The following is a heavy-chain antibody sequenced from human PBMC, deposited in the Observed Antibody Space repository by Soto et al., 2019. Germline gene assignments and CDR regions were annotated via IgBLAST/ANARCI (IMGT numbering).Heavy chain of an antibody. J-gene: IGHJ6*02. Sequence: QVQLVESGGGVVQPGRSLRLSCAASGFTFSSYGMHWVRQAPGKGLEWVAVIWYDGSNKYYADSVKGRFTISRDNSKNTLYLQMNSLRAEDTAVYYCARDSSSWYGPYYYGMDVWGQGTTVTVSS. CDR3: ARDSSSWYGPYYYGMDV. V-gene: IGHV3-33*01. D-gene: IGHD6-13*01. CDR1: GFTFSSYG. CDR2: IWYDGSNK.